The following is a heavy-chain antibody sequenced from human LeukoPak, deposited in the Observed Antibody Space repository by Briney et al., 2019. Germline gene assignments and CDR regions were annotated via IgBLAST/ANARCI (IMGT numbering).Heavy chain of an antibody. CDR1: GGSISSGDYY. J-gene: IGHJ6*03. CDR2: IYYSGST. D-gene: IGHD2-15*01. Sequence: SETLSLTCTVSGGSISSGDYYWSWIRQPPGKGLEWIGYIYYSGSTYYNPSLKSRVTISVDTSKNQFSLKLSSVTAADTAVYYCARVPSPRLVLSDYYYYYMDVWGKGTTVTVSS. V-gene: IGHV4-30-4*08. CDR3: ARVPSPRLVLSDYYYYYMDV.